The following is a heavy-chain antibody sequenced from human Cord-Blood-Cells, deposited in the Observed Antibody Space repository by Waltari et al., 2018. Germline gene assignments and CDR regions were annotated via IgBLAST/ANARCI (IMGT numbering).Heavy chain of an antibody. D-gene: IGHD3-16*01. Sequence: VQLQQWGAGLLKPSETLSLPCAVYGGSFSGYYWSWIRQPPGKGLEWIGEINHSGSTNYNPSLKSRVTISVDTSKNQFSLKLSSVTAADTAVYYCARGQRGKNWCDPWGQGTLVTVSS. CDR3: ARGQRGKNWCDP. CDR2: INHSGST. V-gene: IGHV4-34*01. CDR1: GGSFSGYY. J-gene: IGHJ5*02.